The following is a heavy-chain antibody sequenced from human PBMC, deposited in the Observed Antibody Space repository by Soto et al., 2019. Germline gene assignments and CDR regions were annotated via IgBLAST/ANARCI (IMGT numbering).Heavy chain of an antibody. Sequence: ASVKVSCKASGYTFTGYYMHWVRQAPGQGLEWMGWINPNSGGTNYAQKFQGRVTMTRDTSISTAYMELSRLRSDDTAVYYCARMRSAIVVGYYYYGMDVWGQGTTVTVSS. J-gene: IGHJ6*02. CDR2: INPNSGGT. CDR3: ARMRSAIVVGYYYYGMDV. V-gene: IGHV1-2*02. CDR1: GYTFTGYY. D-gene: IGHD2-2*01.